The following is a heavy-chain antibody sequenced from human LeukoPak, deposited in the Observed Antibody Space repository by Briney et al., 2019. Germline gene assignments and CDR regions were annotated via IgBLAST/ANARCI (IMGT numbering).Heavy chain of an antibody. Sequence: GGSLRLSCAASGFTFSSYAMSWVRQAPGKGLEWVSAISGSGGSTYYADSVKGRFTISRDNSKNTLYLQMNSLRAKDTAVYYCATFPRIAARHLYYFDYWGQGTLVTVSS. CDR2: ISGSGGST. J-gene: IGHJ4*02. CDR3: ATFPRIAARHLYYFDY. CDR1: GFTFSSYA. V-gene: IGHV3-23*01. D-gene: IGHD6-6*01.